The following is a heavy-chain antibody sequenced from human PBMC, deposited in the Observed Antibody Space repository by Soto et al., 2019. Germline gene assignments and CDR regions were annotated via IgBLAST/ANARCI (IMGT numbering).Heavy chain of an antibody. V-gene: IGHV4-34*01. CDR1: GGSFSGYN. Sequence: SETLSLTCAVYGGSFSGYNWNWVRQPPGKTLEWIGEFYHGGSASYNPSLKNRVTISVDRSKNQFSLRLTSVTAADTAVFYCARGRRIGGVDITRLAPFDYWGQGTLVTVSS. D-gene: IGHD3-3*01. J-gene: IGHJ4*02. CDR2: FYHGGSA. CDR3: ARGRRIGGVDITRLAPFDY.